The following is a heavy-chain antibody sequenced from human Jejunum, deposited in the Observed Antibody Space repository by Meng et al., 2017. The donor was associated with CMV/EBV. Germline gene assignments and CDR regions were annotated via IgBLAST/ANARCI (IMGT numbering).Heavy chain of an antibody. Sequence: AASGFTFNDYTMNWVRQAPGKGLEWVSSISSSNTYIYYADSVKGRFTISRDNAKTSLYLQMNTLRADDTAVYYCAREGYQRWFDPWGQGTLVTVSS. CDR3: AREGYQRWFDP. CDR1: GFTFNDYT. CDR2: ISSSNTYI. J-gene: IGHJ5*02. V-gene: IGHV3-21*01. D-gene: IGHD6-25*01.